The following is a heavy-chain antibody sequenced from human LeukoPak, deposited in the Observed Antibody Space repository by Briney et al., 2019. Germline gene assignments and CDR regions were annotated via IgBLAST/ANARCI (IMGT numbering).Heavy chain of an antibody. CDR3: ARGRLELLKRWFDP. Sequence: ASVKVSCKASGYTFTSYGINWVRQATGQGLEWMGWMNPNSGNTGYAQKFQGRVTMTRNTSISTAYMELSSLRSEDTAVYYCARGRLELLKRWFDPWGQGTLVTVSS. CDR2: MNPNSGNT. CDR1: GYTFTSYG. V-gene: IGHV1-8*01. J-gene: IGHJ5*02. D-gene: IGHD1-7*01.